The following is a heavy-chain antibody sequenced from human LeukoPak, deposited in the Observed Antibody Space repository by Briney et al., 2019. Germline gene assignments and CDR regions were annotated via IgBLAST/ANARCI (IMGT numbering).Heavy chain of an antibody. CDR1: GSSISSGGYY. J-gene: IGHJ3*02. CDR2: IYYSGST. V-gene: IGHV4-31*03. Sequence: SQTLSFTFTVAGSSISSGGYYWSWIRQHPGKGLEWIGYIYYSGSTYYNPSLKSRVTISVDTSKNQFSLKLSSVTAADTAVYYCASVFWRRAFDIWGQGTMVTVSS. CDR3: ASVFWRRAFDI. D-gene: IGHD3-9*01.